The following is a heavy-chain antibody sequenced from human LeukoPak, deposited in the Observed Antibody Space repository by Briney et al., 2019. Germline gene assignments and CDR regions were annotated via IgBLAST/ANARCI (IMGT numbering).Heavy chain of an antibody. Sequence: GGSLRLSCVGSGFTFGSQTMSWVRQTPGKGLEWVSSITSSSAHIYYADSVEGRFIISRDNAKNSLFLQMNNLRSEDTALYYCARETVAGSNYWGLGTPVTVSS. J-gene: IGHJ4*02. V-gene: IGHV3-21*01. CDR2: ITSSSAHI. CDR1: GFTFGSQT. CDR3: ARETVAGSNY. D-gene: IGHD6-19*01.